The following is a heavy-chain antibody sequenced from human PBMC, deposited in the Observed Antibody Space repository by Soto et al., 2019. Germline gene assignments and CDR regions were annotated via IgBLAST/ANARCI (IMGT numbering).Heavy chain of an antibody. CDR1: GGSISSGGYS. CDR3: VRENSSTWKNYFFYYGMDG. J-gene: IGHJ6*02. D-gene: IGHD1-1*01. V-gene: IGHV4-30-2*01. CDR2: MYHSGST. Sequence: TLSLTCAVSGGSISSGGYSWSWIRQPPGKGLEWIGYMYHSGSTYYNPSLKSRVTISIDTSKNQFSLKLTSTTAADTAVYYCVRENSSTWKNYFFYYGMDGWGQGTTVTVSS.